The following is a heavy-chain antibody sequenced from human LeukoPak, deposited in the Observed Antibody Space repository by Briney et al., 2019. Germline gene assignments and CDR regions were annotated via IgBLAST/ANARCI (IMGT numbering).Heavy chain of an antibody. CDR3: ATVDLLGELSPFDY. D-gene: IGHD3-16*02. J-gene: IGHJ4*02. V-gene: IGHV3-66*01. CDR1: GFTVSSNY. Sequence: GGSLRLSCAASGFTVSSNYMTWVRQAPGKGLDWVSVIHTDGNTDYADSVKGRFTISTDNSKNTLYLQMNSLRAEDTAVYYCATVDLLGELSPFDYWGQGTLVTVSS. CDR2: IHTDGNT.